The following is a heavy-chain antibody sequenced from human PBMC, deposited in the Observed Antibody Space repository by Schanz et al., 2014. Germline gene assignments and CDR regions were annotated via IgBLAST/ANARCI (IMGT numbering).Heavy chain of an antibody. J-gene: IGHJ6*03. CDR3: AGTYCSSTSCYTGYYYMDV. CDR1: RSTFSSYT. V-gene: IGHV1-69*02. D-gene: IGHD2-2*02. Sequence: QVQLVQSGAEVKKPGSSVKVSCKASRSTFSSYTISWVRQAPGQGLEWMGRIIPILGIANYAQNFQGRVTITADKSTSTACMELTSLRSEDTAVYYCAGTYCSSTSCYTGYYYMDVWGKGTTXTVSS. CDR2: IIPILGIA.